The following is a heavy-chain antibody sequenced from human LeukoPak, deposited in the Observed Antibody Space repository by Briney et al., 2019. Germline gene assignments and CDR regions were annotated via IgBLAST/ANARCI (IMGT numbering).Heavy chain of an antibody. J-gene: IGHJ4*02. D-gene: IGHD3-22*01. CDR3: AKNGDGVIGYLLN. CDR1: GFTFSSYS. Sequence: PGGSLRLSCAASGFTFSSYSMSWVRQAPGKGLEWVSGISGSGGSTYSADSVKGRFTISRDTSRNPLYLQMNSLRAEDTAVYYCAKNGDGVIGYLLNWGRGTLVTVSS. V-gene: IGHV3-23*01. CDR2: ISGSGGST.